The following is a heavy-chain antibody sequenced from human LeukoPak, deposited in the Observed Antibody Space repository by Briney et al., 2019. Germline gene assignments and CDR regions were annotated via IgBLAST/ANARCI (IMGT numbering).Heavy chain of an antibody. J-gene: IGHJ4*02. Sequence: ASVKVSCKASGYTFTSYGISWVRQAPGQGLEWMGWINAGNGNTKYSQEFQGRVTITRDTSASTAYMELSSLRSEDMAVYYCARDRAAAGGENYFDYWGQGTLVTVSS. CDR2: INAGNGNT. V-gene: IGHV1-3*03. CDR3: ARDRAAAGGENYFDY. CDR1: GYTFTSYG. D-gene: IGHD6-13*01.